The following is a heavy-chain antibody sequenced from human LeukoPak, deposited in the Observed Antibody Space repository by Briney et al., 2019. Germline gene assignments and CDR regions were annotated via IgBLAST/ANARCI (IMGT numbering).Heavy chain of an antibody. Sequence: GGSLRLSCAASGFTFSSYSMNWVRQAPGKGLEWVSYIGSGGGTIYYADSVKGRFTISRDNAKNSLYLQMNSLRAEDTAVYYCALIAAAVAPEYYFDYWGQGTLVTVSS. J-gene: IGHJ4*02. D-gene: IGHD6-13*01. V-gene: IGHV3-48*01. CDR3: ALIAAAVAPEYYFDY. CDR2: IGSGGGTI. CDR1: GFTFSSYS.